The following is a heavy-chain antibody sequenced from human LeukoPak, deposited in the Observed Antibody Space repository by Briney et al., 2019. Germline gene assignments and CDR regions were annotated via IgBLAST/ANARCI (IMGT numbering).Heavy chain of an antibody. CDR2: INEDGSTI. CDR3: VRALTGTDDF. J-gene: IGHJ4*02. Sequence: GGSLRLSCAASGFTVSSNYMSWVRQAPGKGLVWVSRINEDGSTISYVDSVKGRFTISRDNVKNTLYLQMNSLRVEDTAVYYCVRALTGTDDFWGQGTLVTVSS. V-gene: IGHV3-74*01. CDR1: GFTVSSNY. D-gene: IGHD1-7*01.